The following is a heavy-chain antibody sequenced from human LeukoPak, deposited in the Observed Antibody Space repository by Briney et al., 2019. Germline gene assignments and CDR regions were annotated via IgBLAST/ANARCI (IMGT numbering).Heavy chain of an antibody. CDR1: GFTVSSSY. CDR2: ISSSSSHI. CDR3: ARDLYDSGGYSSPIDY. Sequence: GGSLRLSCAASGFTVSSSYMNWVRQAPGKGLEWVSSISSSSSHIHSADSVKGRFTISRDNAKNSLYLQMNSLRAEDTAVYYCARDLYDSGGYSSPIDYWGQGTLVTVSS. V-gene: IGHV3-21*01. D-gene: IGHD3-22*01. J-gene: IGHJ4*02.